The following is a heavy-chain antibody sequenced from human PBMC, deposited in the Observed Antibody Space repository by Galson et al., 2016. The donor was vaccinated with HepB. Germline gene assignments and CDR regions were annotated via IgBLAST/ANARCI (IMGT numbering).Heavy chain of an antibody. CDR3: AKDRGGYCHGGGCYFDH. CDR1: GFTFDTYT. D-gene: IGHD2-15*01. J-gene: IGHJ4*02. CDR2: ITSSTSTI. V-gene: IGHV3-48*01. Sequence: SLRLSCAASGFTFDTYTLHWVRQGPGKGLEWLSSITSSTSTIYYADSVRGRITISRDIANNSLYLQMNSLRAEDTAVYYCAKDRGGYCHGGGCYFDHWGQGSLVTVSS.